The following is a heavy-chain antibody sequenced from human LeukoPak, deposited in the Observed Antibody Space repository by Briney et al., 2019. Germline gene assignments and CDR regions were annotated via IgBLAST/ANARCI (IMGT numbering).Heavy chain of an antibody. Sequence: GESLRLSCAASGVTISSYWMHWVRQAPGKGLEWVSFINGDGGSTYYADSVKGRFTISRDNSKNSLYLQMNSLRTEDTALYYCAKDMYSSSWFYYGMDVWGQGTTVTVSS. D-gene: IGHD6-13*01. V-gene: IGHV3-43*02. CDR3: AKDMYSSSWFYYGMDV. CDR2: INGDGGST. J-gene: IGHJ6*02. CDR1: GVTISSYW.